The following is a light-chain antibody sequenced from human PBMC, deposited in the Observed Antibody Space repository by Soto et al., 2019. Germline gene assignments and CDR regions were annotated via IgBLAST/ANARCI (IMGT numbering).Light chain of an antibody. CDR1: SSNIGSKT. CDR2: NNN. Sequence: QSVLTQPPSASGTPGQRVTISCSGNSSNIGSKTVNWYQQVPGTAPKLLIYNNNQRPSGVPDRFSGSKSGTSASLAISGLQSEDDADYYCAVWDDNVNGLFGGGTKLTVL. J-gene: IGLJ2*01. V-gene: IGLV1-44*01. CDR3: AVWDDNVNGL.